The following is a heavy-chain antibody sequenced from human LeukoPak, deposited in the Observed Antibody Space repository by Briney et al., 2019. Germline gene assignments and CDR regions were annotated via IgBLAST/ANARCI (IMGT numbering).Heavy chain of an antibody. CDR3: TRRTRLGWFDP. D-gene: IGHD2-8*01. CDR2: IYYSGST. Sequence: SETLSLTCTVSGGSISSYYWSWIRQPPGKGLEWIGYIYYSGSTNYNPSLKSRVTISVDTSKNQFSLKLSSVTAADTAVYYCTRRTRLGWFDPWGLGTLVTVSS. CDR1: GGSISSYY. V-gene: IGHV4-59*01. J-gene: IGHJ5*02.